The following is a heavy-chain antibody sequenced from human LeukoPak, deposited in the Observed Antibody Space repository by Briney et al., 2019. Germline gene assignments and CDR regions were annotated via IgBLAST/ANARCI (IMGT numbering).Heavy chain of an antibody. CDR3: AHRRDSSITGTPPHFDY. J-gene: IGHJ4*02. Sequence: RESGPTLVNPTQTLTLTCTFSGFSLSTSGVGVGWIRQPPGKALEWLALIYWNDDKRYSPSLKSRLTITKDTSKNQVVLTMTNMDPVDTATYSCAHRRDSSITGTPPHFDYWGQGTLVTVSS. CDR1: GFSLSTSGVG. CDR2: IYWNDDK. D-gene: IGHD1-20*01. V-gene: IGHV2-5*01.